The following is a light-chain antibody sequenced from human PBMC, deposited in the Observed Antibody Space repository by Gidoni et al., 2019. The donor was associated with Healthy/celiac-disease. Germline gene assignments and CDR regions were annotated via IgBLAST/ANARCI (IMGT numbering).Light chain of an antibody. Sequence: ESVLTESPDFQSVTPKEKVTITCRASQSIGSSLHRYQQKPDQSPKLLIKYATQSISGVPSRFSGSGYGTDLSLTINSLEAEDAAAYYCRQSSSLPWTFGQGTKVEIK. J-gene: IGKJ1*01. CDR3: RQSSSLPWT. CDR1: QSIGSS. V-gene: IGKV6D-21*02. CDR2: YAT.